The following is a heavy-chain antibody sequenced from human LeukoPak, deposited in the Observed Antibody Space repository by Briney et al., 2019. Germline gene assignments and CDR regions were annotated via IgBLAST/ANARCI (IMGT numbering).Heavy chain of an antibody. V-gene: IGHV1-2*02. CDR3: ARDLRDGYKWGGDY. Sequence: GASVKVSCKASGYTFTGYYMHWVRQAPGQGLEWMGWINPNSGGTNYAQKFQGRVTMTRDTSISTAYMELSRLRSDDTAVYYCARDLRDGYKWGGDYWGQGTLVTVSS. J-gene: IGHJ4*02. CDR1: GYTFTGYY. CDR2: INPNSGGT. D-gene: IGHD5-24*01.